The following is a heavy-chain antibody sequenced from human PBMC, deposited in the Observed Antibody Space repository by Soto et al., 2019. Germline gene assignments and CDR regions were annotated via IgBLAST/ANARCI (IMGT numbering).Heavy chain of an antibody. Sequence: EVQLLESGGGLVQPGGSLRLSCAASGFTFSSYAMSWVRQAPGKGLEWVSAISGSGGSTYCVDSVKGRFTISRDNSKNTLYLQMNSLRAEDTAVYYCATPTVYYDSSGFNRFDYWGQGTLVTVSS. J-gene: IGHJ4*02. V-gene: IGHV3-23*01. CDR3: ATPTVYYDSSGFNRFDY. D-gene: IGHD3-22*01. CDR1: GFTFSSYA. CDR2: ISGSGGST.